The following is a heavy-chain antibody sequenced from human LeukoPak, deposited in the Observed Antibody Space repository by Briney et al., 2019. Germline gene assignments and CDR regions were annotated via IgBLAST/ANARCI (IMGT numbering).Heavy chain of an antibody. CDR2: IWGEGGST. J-gene: IGHJ2*01. Sequence: GGSLRLSCSASGFTFSIYVVHWVREARGKVLEYVSAIWGEGGSTYYAYSLKGRFTISRDNSKNTLYLQMNSLRVDDKAVYYCVKSKAPVVAAARNWYFDLWGRGALVTVAS. CDR1: GFTFSIYV. CDR3: VKSKAPVVAAARNWYFDL. D-gene: IGHD2-15*01. V-gene: IGHV3-64D*09.